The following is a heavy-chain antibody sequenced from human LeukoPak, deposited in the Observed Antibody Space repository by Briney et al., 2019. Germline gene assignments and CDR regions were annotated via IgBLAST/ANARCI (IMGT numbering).Heavy chain of an antibody. CDR2: IKSKTDGGTT. J-gene: IGHJ4*02. D-gene: IGHD6-13*01. V-gene: IGHV3-15*01. CDR1: GFTFSNVW. CDR3: STGSPASGGLFDC. Sequence: GGSLRLSCAASGFTFSNVWMNWVRQAPGKGLEWVGRIKSKTDGGTTDYAAPVKGRFTISRDDSKNTLYLQLNSLRTGDTAVYYCSTGSPASGGLFDCWGQGTLVTVSS.